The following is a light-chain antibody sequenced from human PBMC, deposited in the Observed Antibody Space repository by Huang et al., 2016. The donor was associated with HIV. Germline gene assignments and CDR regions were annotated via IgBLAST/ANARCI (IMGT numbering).Light chain of an antibody. CDR2: TAS. CDR1: QTIGSY. V-gene: IGKV1-39*01. J-gene: IGKJ2*01. CDR3: QQSFGTPYT. Sequence: DIQMTQSPSSVSASVGDRVTITCRASQTIGSYLNWYQQKPGNAPRLLIYTASTLQSAVPSRFSGSGSGAVVAITSRNLQPEDFATYYCQQSFGTPYTFGQGTKLDIK.